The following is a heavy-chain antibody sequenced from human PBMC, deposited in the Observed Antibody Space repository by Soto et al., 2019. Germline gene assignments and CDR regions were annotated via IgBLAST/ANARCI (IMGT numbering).Heavy chain of an antibody. CDR2: VNPSGDST. D-gene: IGHD3-10*01. V-gene: IGHV1-46*03. CDR3: ARGDGSGSYYNRPLDY. CDR1: GYTFTSYC. Sequence: QVQLVQSGAEVKKPGASVKVACKASGYTFTSYCMHWVRQAPGQGLEWMGIVNPSGDSTSYAQKFQGRVTMTRDTSTSTVYMELSSRRSEDTAVYYCARGDGSGSYYNRPLDYWGQGTLVTVSS. J-gene: IGHJ4*02.